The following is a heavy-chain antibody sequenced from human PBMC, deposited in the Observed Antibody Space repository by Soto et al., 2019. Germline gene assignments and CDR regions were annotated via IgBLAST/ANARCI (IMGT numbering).Heavy chain of an antibody. Sequence: QVQLVESGGGVVQPGRSLRLSCAASGFTFSSYGMHWVRQAPGKGLEWVAVISYDGSNKYYADSVKGRFTISRDNSKNTLYLQMNSLRAEDTAVYYCAKDLVNEPISRGQGTLVTVSS. CDR1: GFTFSSYG. J-gene: IGHJ4*02. CDR3: AKDLVNEPIS. D-gene: IGHD1-1*01. V-gene: IGHV3-30*18. CDR2: ISYDGSNK.